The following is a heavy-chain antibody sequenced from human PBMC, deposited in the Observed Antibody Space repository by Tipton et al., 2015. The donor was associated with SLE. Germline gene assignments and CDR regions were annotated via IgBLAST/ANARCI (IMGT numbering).Heavy chain of an antibody. CDR2: ISGSGDII. D-gene: IGHD1-20*01. V-gene: IGHV3-48*01. CDR3: ASLRGITGAFDS. J-gene: IGHJ4*02. Sequence: GSLRLSCAASEFAFSNYNLHWVRQAPGKGLEWISYISGSGDIISYADSVKGRFTISRDNAKNSLYLQMNTLRAEDTAVYYCASLRGITGAFDSWGQGTLVTVSS. CDR1: EFAFSNYN.